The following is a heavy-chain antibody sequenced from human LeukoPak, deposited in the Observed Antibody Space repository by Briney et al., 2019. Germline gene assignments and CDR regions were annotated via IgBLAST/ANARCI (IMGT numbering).Heavy chain of an antibody. CDR3: AREGGGSIFDS. Sequence: PSETLSLTCTVSGGSISRYYWSWIRQPPGKGLEWIGYIYYSGSTNYNPSLKSRVTISVDTSKNQFSLKLISVTAADTAVYYCAREGGGSIFDSWGQGTLVTVSS. D-gene: IGHD3-10*01. CDR2: IYYSGST. CDR1: GGSISRYY. J-gene: IGHJ4*02. V-gene: IGHV4-59*01.